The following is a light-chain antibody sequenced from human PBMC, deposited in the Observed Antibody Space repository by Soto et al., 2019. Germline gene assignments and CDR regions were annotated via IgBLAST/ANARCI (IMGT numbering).Light chain of an antibody. J-gene: IGLJ2*01. CDR2: EGS. Sequence: QSVLTQPASVSGSPGQSITISCTGTSSDVGSYNLVSWYQQHPGKAPKLMIYEGSKRPSGVSNRFSGSKSGNTASLTISGLQAEDEADYYGCSYAGSSTFEFGGGTKLTVL. V-gene: IGLV2-23*03. CDR1: SSDVGSYNL. CDR3: CSYAGSSTFE.